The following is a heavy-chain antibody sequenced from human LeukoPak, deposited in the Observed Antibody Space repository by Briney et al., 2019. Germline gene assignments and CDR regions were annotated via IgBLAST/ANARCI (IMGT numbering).Heavy chain of an antibody. CDR3: VRASVPAILDY. Sequence: GGSLRLSCAASRFTFSSYGMHWVRQAPGKGLEWVAFIRYDGRNKYYADSVKGRFTISRDNAKNSVFLQLNSLRGEDTAVYYCVRASVPAILDYWGQGTLVTVSS. CDR1: RFTFSSYG. V-gene: IGHV3-30*02. CDR2: IRYDGRNK. J-gene: IGHJ4*02. D-gene: IGHD2-2*01.